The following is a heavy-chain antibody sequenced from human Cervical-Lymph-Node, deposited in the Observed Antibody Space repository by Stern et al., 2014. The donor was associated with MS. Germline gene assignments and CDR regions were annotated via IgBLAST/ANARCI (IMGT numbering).Heavy chain of an antibody. J-gene: IGHJ4*02. CDR1: GGSISSSSYY. CDR2: IYYSGST. Sequence: QLQLQESGPGLVKPSETLSLTCTVSGGSISSSSYYWGWIRQPPGKGLEWIGSIYYSGSTYYNPSLKSRVTISVDTSKNQFSLQRSSVTAADTAVYYCARQENSSGWYPFDYWGQGTLVTVSS. CDR3: ARQENSSGWYPFDY. V-gene: IGHV4-39*01. D-gene: IGHD6-19*01.